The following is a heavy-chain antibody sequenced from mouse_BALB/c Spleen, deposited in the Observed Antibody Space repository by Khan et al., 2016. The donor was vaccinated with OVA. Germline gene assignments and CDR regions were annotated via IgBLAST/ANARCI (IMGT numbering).Heavy chain of an antibody. CDR3: ARNSYRYDFTY. CDR1: GFSLTTYG. J-gene: IGHJ3*01. Sequence: VQLQESGPGLVQPSQSLSITCTVSGFSLTTYGIHWVRQSPGKGLEWLGGIWSGGSTDYNAPFISRLSISKDNSKSQVFFKLNSLQADDTAIYYCARNSYRYDFTYWGQGTLFTVSA. CDR2: IWSGGST. V-gene: IGHV2-2*01. D-gene: IGHD2-12*01.